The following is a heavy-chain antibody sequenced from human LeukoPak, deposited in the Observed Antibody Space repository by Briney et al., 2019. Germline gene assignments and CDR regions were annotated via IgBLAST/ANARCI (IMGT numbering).Heavy chain of an antibody. CDR2: IYSGGST. V-gene: IGHV3-53*01. CDR1: GFTVSSNY. D-gene: IGHD5-18*01. Sequence: GGSLRLSCAASGFTVSSNYMSWVRQAPGKGLEWVSVIYSGGSTYYADSVKGRFTISRDNSKNTLYLQMNNLRVEDTAVYYCARYHTALNYWGQGTLVTASS. CDR3: ARYHTALNY. J-gene: IGHJ4*02.